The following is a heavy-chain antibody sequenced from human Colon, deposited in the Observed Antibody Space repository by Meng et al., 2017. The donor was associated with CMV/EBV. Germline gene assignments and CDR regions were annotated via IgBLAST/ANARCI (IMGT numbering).Heavy chain of an antibody. D-gene: IGHD1-26*01. Sequence: QVQLQQWGAGVLKPSGTPSLTCARYGVSFSEDYWSCIRHPPGRGLEWIGEIRHSGSTSYSYNSSLKSRVTISIDTSKNQFSLELTSVTAADTAVYYCAGGSYQAWELLHYWGQGTLVTVSS. V-gene: IGHV4-34*01. CDR2: IRHSGSTSY. CDR3: AGGSYQAWELLHY. J-gene: IGHJ4*02. CDR1: GVSFSEDY.